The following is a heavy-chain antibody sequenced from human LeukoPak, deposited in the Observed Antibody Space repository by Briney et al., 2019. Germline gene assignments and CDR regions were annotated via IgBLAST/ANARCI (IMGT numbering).Heavy chain of an antibody. CDR2: IYNSGST. V-gene: IGHV4-4*07. J-gene: IGHJ3*02. D-gene: IGHD2-2*01. CDR3: ARELIVVVPAASYHEAFDI. CDR1: GGSISSDY. Sequence: SETLSLTCTVSGGSISSDYWSWIRQPAGKGLEWIGRIYNSGSTDYNPSLKSRVTISVDTSKNQFSLKLSFVTAADTAVYYCARELIVVVPAASYHEAFDIWGQGTMVTVSS.